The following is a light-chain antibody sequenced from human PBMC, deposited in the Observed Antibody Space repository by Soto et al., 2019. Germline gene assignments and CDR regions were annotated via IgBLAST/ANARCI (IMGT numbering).Light chain of an antibody. V-gene: IGKV1-5*03. CDR1: QTISSS. Sequence: DIQMTQSPSTLSRSVGDRVTITCRASQTISSSLAWYQQKPGKAPKLLIYKESTLKSGVPSRFSGSGSGTEFTLTISSLQPDDFATYYCQHYNSYSEAFGQGTKVDIK. CDR3: QHYNSYSEA. J-gene: IGKJ1*01. CDR2: KES.